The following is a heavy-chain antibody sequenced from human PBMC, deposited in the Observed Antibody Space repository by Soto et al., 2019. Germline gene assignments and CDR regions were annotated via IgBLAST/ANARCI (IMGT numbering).Heavy chain of an antibody. CDR3: ARHPPSVAAGKLFDY. D-gene: IGHD6-13*01. CDR2: IYYSGST. V-gene: IGHV4-39*01. CDR1: GGSISSSSYY. Sequence: SETLSLTCTVSGGSISSSSYYWGWIRQPPGKGLEWIGSIYYSGSTYYNPSLKSRVTISVDTSKNQFSLKLSSVTAADTAVYYCARHPPSVAAGKLFDYWGQGTLVTVSS. J-gene: IGHJ4*02.